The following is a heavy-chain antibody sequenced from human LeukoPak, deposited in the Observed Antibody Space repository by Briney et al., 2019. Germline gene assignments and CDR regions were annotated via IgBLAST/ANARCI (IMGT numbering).Heavy chain of an antibody. CDR1: GFTFSSYA. CDR2: ISGSGGST. V-gene: IGHV3-23*01. Sequence: PGGSLRLSCAASGFTFSSYAMSWVRQAPGKGLEWVSAISGSGGSTYYAGSVKGRFTISRDNSKDTLYLQMNSLRAEDTAVYYCARFDGDYLGFDYWGQGTLVTVSS. D-gene: IGHD4-17*01. CDR3: ARFDGDYLGFDY. J-gene: IGHJ4*02.